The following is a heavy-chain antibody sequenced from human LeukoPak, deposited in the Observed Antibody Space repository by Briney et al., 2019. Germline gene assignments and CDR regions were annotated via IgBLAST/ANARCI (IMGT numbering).Heavy chain of an antibody. D-gene: IGHD2-2*01. Sequence: SETLSLTCAVYGESFSDHYWTWIRQPPGKGLEWIGESTHSGSTNYNPSPKSRVTISVDTSKSQFSLKLTSMTAADTAVYYCARGRTGAAALDFWGPGTLVTVSS. CDR2: STHSGST. CDR3: ARGRTGAAALDF. CDR1: GESFSDHY. V-gene: IGHV4-34*01. J-gene: IGHJ4*02.